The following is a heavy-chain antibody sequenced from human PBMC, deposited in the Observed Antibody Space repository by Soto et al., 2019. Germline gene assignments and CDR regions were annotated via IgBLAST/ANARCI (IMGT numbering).Heavy chain of an antibody. CDR2: ISPYNGKT. Sequence: ASVKVSCKASGYTFTSYGISWVRQAPGKGLEWMGCISPYNGKTNYAQKLQGRVTMTADTSTDTAYMELSSLRSEDTAVYYCATGLLWFGEMPYWGQGTLVTVSS. D-gene: IGHD3-10*01. CDR3: ATGLLWFGEMPY. J-gene: IGHJ4*02. CDR1: GYTFTSYG. V-gene: IGHV1-18*01.